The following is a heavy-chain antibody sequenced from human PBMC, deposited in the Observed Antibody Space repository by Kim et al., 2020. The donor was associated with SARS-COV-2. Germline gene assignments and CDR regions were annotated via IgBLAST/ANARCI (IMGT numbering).Heavy chain of an antibody. D-gene: IGHD6-13*01. J-gene: IGHJ5*02. Sequence: PGGSLRLSCEASGFTFSTYWMHWVRQAPGKGLVWVSRINSDGSVIDYADSVRGRFTISRDNAKNTLYLQMNSLRADDTATYYCASARASRWGAWGQGTLVTVSS. CDR1: GFTFSTYW. V-gene: IGHV3-74*01. CDR2: INSDGSVI. CDR3: ASARASRWGA.